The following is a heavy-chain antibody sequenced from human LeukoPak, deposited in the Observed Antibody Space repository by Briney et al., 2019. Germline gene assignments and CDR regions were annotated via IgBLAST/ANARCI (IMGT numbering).Heavy chain of an antibody. D-gene: IGHD3-9*01. CDR3: ARDRSDILTGYYSQPFDY. J-gene: IGHJ4*02. V-gene: IGHV3-21*01. Sequence: GGSLRLSCVASGFTFSTYWMSWVRQAPGKGLEWVSSISSRSSSIYYADSVKGRFTISRDNAKNSLYLQMSSLRAEDTAVYYCARDRSDILTGYYSQPFDYWGQGTLVTVSS. CDR1: GFTFSTYW. CDR2: ISSRSSSI.